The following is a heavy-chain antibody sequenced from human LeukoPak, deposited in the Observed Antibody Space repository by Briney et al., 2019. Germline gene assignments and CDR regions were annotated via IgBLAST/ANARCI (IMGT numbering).Heavy chain of an antibody. CDR2: INHSGST. D-gene: IGHD3-9*01. V-gene: IGHV4-34*01. J-gene: IGHJ4*02. CDR1: GGSFSGYY. CDR3: ARGPTTGY. Sequence: SETLSLTCAVYGGSFSGYYWSWIRQPPGKGLEWIGEINHSGSTNYNPSLKSRVTISVDTSKNQFPLKLSSVTAADTAVYYCARGPTTGYWGQGTLVTVSS.